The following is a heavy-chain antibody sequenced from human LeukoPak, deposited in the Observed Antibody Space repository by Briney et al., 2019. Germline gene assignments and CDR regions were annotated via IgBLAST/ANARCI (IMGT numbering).Heavy chain of an antibody. J-gene: IGHJ4*02. V-gene: IGHV4-38-2*02. CDR3: ARDSSSSWYGRAPLDY. D-gene: IGHD6-13*01. CDR2: MYHSGST. Sequence: SETLSLTCTVSGNSISSGYYWGWIRQSSGKGLEWIGSMYHSGSTYYNPSLKSRVTISVDTSKNQFSLKLSSVTAADTAVYYCARDSSSSWYGRAPLDYWGQGTLATVSS. CDR1: GNSISSGYY.